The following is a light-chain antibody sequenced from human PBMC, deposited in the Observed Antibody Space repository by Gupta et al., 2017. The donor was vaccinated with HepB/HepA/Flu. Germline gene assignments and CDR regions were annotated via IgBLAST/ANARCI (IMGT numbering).Light chain of an antibody. CDR2: QDT. CDR1: KLGNRY. Sequence: SYEWTQPPSVSVSPGQTASITCSGDKLGNRYVCWYQQKPGQSPMLVIYQDTQRPSGIPERFSGSNSGNTATLTISGTQAMDEADYYCQAWDSGTAVFGGGTKLTVL. CDR3: QAWDSGTAV. J-gene: IGLJ2*01. V-gene: IGLV3-1*01.